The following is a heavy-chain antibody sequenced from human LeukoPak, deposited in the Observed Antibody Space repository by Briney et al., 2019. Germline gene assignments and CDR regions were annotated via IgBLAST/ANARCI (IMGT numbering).Heavy chain of an antibody. J-gene: IGHJ4*02. V-gene: IGHV1-18*01. CDR3: ARASVSSTVVPADY. Sequence: ASVKVSCKASGYTSTSYFISWVRQAPEQGLEWMGWISVNNANANYAQKFQGRVTMTTDTSTSTAYMELRSLKSDDTALYYCARASVSSTVVPADYWGQGTLVTVSS. CDR2: ISVNNANA. CDR1: GYTSTSYF. D-gene: IGHD2-2*01.